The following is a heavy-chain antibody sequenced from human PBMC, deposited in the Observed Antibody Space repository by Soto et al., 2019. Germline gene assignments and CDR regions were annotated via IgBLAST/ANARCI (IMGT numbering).Heavy chain of an antibody. D-gene: IGHD5-12*01. Sequence: VQLLESGGGLVQPGGSLRLSCAASGFSFSSYAMVWVRHAPGKGLEWVSVISARGGSSYFADSVKGRFTISRDNSKNVLSLEMNSLRADDTAIYFCAKGSIEYSASVDNWGQGTLVLVSS. CDR1: GFSFSSYA. CDR3: AKGSIEYSASVDN. J-gene: IGHJ4*02. CDR2: ISARGGSS. V-gene: IGHV3-23*01.